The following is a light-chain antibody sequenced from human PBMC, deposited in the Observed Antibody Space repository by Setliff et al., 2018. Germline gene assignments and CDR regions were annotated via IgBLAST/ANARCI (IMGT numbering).Light chain of an antibody. Sequence: DIQMTQSPSSLSASVGDRVTITCRARQGISDYLAWYQQKPGKVPKLLIYAASTLQSGVPSRFSGSGSGTDFTLTISSLQPEDVATYYCQKYNSAPLTFGGGTK. V-gene: IGKV1-27*01. CDR3: QKYNSAPLT. CDR2: AAS. CDR1: QGISDY. J-gene: IGKJ4*01.